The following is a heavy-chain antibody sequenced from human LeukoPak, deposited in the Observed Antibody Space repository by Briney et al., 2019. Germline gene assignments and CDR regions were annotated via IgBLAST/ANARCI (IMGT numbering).Heavy chain of an antibody. D-gene: IGHD5-12*01. J-gene: IGHJ4*02. CDR1: GFTFSDYY. V-gene: IGHV3-11*06. Sequence: LVDSGGGLVKPGGSLRLSCAASGFTFSDYYMSWIRQAPGKGLEWVSYISSSSTYKNYADSVKGRFTISRDNSKNTLYLQMNSLRDEDTAVYYCAREMGLNIVATFGYWGQGTLVTVSS. CDR3: AREMGLNIVATFGY. CDR2: ISSSSTYK.